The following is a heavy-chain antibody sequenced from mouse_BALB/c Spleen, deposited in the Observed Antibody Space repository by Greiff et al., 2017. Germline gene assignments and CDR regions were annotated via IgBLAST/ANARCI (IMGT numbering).Heavy chain of an antibody. D-gene: IGHD1-1*01. CDR1: GFNIKDTY. Sequence: EVKLQQSGAELVKPGASVKLSCTASGFNIKDTYMHWVKQRPEQGLEWIGRIDPANGNTKYDPKFQGKATITADTSSNTAYLQLSSLTSEDTAVYYCASPAYYYGSSPFAYWGQGTLVTVSA. J-gene: IGHJ3*01. CDR2: IDPANGNT. V-gene: IGHV14-3*02. CDR3: ASPAYYYGSSPFAY.